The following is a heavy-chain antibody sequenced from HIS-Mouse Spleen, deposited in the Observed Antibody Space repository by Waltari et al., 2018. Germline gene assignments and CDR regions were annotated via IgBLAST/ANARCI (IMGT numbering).Heavy chain of an antibody. CDR2: ISSSGSTI. CDR3: ARFTPYSSGWPRVHFDY. V-gene: IGHV3-11*01. D-gene: IGHD6-19*01. CDR1: GFTFSYSY. Sequence: QVQLVESGGGLVKPGGSLRLSCAASGFTFSYSYMSWIRPHPGKGMEWVSYISSSGSTIYYADSVKGRFTISRDNAKNSLYLQMNSLRAEDTAVYYCARFTPYSSGWPRVHFDYWGQGTLVTVSS. J-gene: IGHJ4*02.